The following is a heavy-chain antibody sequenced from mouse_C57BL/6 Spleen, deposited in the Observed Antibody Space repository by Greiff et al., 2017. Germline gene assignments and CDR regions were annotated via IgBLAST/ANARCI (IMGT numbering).Heavy chain of an antibody. CDR2: INPYNGGT. V-gene: IGHV1-19*01. Sequence: EVQLQESGPVLVKPGASVKMSCKASGYTFTDYYMNWVKQSHGKSLEWIGVINPYNGGTSYNQKFKGKATVTVDKSSSTAYMELNSLTSEDSAVYYCARSPYGNYYFDYWGQGTTLTVSS. D-gene: IGHD2-10*02. CDR3: ARSPYGNYYFDY. CDR1: GYTFTDYY. J-gene: IGHJ2*01.